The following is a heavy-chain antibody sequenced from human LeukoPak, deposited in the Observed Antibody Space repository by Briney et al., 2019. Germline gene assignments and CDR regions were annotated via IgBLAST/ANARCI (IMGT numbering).Heavy chain of an antibody. CDR1: GFTFSAYG. CDR3: AKDPNGDYVGAFDT. Sequence: AGGSLRLSCAASGFTFSAYGVTWVRQAPGKGLEWVSSMGVSGDNVHYADSVRGRFAISRDNSKNTLYLQMNSLRAEDAAVYYCAKDPNGDYVGAFDTWGQGTMVIVSS. CDR2: MGVSGDNV. D-gene: IGHD4-17*01. V-gene: IGHV3-23*01. J-gene: IGHJ3*02.